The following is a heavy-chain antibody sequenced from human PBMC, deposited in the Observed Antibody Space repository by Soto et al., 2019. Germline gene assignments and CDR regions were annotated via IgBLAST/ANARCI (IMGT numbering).Heavy chain of an antibody. CDR3: ARFLNGDLYFDD. CDR1: GGSISSGGYY. Sequence: SETLSLTCTVSGGSISSGGYYWSWIRQHPGKGLEWIGYIYYSGSTYYNPSLKSRVTISVDTSKNQFSLKLSSVTAADTAVYYCARFLNGDLYFDDWGQGSLVTVSS. J-gene: IGHJ4*02. CDR2: IYYSGST. D-gene: IGHD4-17*01. V-gene: IGHV4-31*03.